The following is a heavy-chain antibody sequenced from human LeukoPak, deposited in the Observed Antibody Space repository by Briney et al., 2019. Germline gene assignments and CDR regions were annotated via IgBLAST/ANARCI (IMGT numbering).Heavy chain of an antibody. V-gene: IGHV3-48*04. Sequence: GGSLRLSCAASGFTFSNGMHWVRQAPGKGLEWVSYISSGSTIYYADSVKGRFTISRDNAKNSLYLQMNSLRAEDTAVYYCARGAFDPWGQGTLVTVSS. CDR1: GFTFSNG. J-gene: IGHJ5*02. CDR3: ARGAFDP. CDR2: ISSGSTI.